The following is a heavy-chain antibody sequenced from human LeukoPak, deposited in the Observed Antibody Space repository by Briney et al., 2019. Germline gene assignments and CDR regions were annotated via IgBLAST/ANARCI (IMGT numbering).Heavy chain of an antibody. CDR2: INPNSGDT. J-gene: IGHJ4*02. Sequence: ASVKVSCKASGYTFSGYYMHWVQQAPGQGLEWMGWINPNSGDTNYAQKFQDRVTMTRDTSISTAYMELSRLTSDDTAVYYCARGRGGNYPWWFDNWGQGALVTVSS. V-gene: IGHV1-2*02. D-gene: IGHD2-8*02. CDR1: GYTFSGYY. CDR3: ARGRGGNYPWWFDN.